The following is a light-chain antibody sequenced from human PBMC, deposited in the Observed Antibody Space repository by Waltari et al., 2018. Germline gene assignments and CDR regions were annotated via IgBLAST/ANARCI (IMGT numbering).Light chain of an antibody. Sequence: QPALTQPRSVSGATGQSVPISCTAPTSDVGGYHYVSWFHQHPGKPPNLIIYDVSARPSGVPDRFSGSKSDNTASLTISGLQAEDEADYYCCSYAGSYTYVFGSGTKVTVL. J-gene: IGLJ1*01. CDR3: CSYAGSYTYV. CDR1: TSDVGGYHY. CDR2: DVS. V-gene: IGLV2-11*01.